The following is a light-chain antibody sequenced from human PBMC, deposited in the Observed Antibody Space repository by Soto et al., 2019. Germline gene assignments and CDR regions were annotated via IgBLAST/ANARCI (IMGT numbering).Light chain of an antibody. V-gene: IGKV1-5*03. CDR2: KAS. J-gene: IGKJ5*01. CDR3: QQRSNWQVT. CDR1: QSISIW. Sequence: DIQMTQSPSTLSASVGDRVTITCRASQSISIWLAWYQQKPGKAPKLLIYKASTLKSGVPSRFSGSGSGTDFTLTISSLEPEDFAVYYCQQRSNWQVTFGQGTRLEIK.